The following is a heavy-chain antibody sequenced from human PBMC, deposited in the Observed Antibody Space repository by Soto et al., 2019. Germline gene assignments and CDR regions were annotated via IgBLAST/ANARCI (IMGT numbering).Heavy chain of an antibody. J-gene: IGHJ5*01. CDR1: GFTFSTHT. V-gene: IGHV3-21*01. CDR3: ARDILSGGAYPDS. CDR2: ISSGSSYI. D-gene: IGHD3-10*01. Sequence: PGGSLRLSCAASGFTFSTHTMNWVRQAPGKGLEWISSISSGSSYIYYAGSVKGRFTISRDNAKNSLFLQMNSLRADDTAVYYCARDILSGGAYPDSWGQGTKVTVSS.